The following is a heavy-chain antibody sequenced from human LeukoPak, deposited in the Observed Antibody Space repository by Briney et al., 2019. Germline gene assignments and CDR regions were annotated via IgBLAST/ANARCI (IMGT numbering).Heavy chain of an antibody. Sequence: ASVKVSCKASGYTFTSYGISWVRQAPGQGLEWMGWINANNGNTNYAQKLQGRVTMTTDTSTSTAYMELRSLRSDDTAVYYCAREDSGWYAGLWDVLGKGTTVTISS. J-gene: IGHJ6*04. CDR3: AREDSGWYAGLWDV. D-gene: IGHD6-19*01. V-gene: IGHV1-18*01. CDR2: INANNGNT. CDR1: GYTFTSYG.